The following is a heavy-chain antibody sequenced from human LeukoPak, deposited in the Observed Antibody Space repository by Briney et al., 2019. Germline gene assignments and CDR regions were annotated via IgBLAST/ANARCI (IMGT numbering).Heavy chain of an antibody. CDR3: ATDSGSYPDAAFDI. J-gene: IGHJ3*02. D-gene: IGHD1-26*01. CDR1: GYTFTSYA. V-gene: IGHV1-3*03. Sequence: ASVKVSCKASGYTFTSYAMHWVRQAPGQRLEWMGWINAGNGNTKYSQEFQGRVTITRDTSASTAYMELSSLRSEDMAVYYCATDSGSYPDAAFDIWGQGTMVTVSS. CDR2: INAGNGNT.